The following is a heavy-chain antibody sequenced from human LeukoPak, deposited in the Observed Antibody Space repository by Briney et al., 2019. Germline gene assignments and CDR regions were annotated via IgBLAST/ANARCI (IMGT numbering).Heavy chain of an antibody. Sequence: GGSLRLSCAASGFTLRSYGMHWVRRAPGKGLEWVAVISDDGSNKYYADSVKGRFTISRDSSKNTLSLQMNSLRVEDTAVYYCAKDNKRYSCDYWGQGTLVTVSS. CDR1: GFTLRSYG. CDR2: ISDDGSNK. V-gene: IGHV3-30*18. D-gene: IGHD5-18*01. CDR3: AKDNKRYSCDY. J-gene: IGHJ4*02.